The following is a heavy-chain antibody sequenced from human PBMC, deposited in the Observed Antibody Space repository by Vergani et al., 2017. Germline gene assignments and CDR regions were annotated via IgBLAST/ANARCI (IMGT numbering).Heavy chain of an antibody. J-gene: IGHJ4*02. V-gene: IGHV3-48*01. CDR3: ARELPYGDYTFDY. D-gene: IGHD4-17*01. CDR1: GFTFSSYS. Sequence: VQLVESAGGVVQPGGSLRLSCAASGFTFSSYSMNWVRQAPGKGLEWVSYINGGSSSIYYADSVKGRFTISRDNAKKSLYLQMNSLRAEDTAVYYCARELPYGDYTFDYWGQGILVTVSS. CDR2: INGGSSSI.